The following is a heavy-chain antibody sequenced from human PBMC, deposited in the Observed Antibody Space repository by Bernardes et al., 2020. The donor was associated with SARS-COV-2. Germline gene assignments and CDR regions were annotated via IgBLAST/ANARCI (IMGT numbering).Heavy chain of an antibody. CDR1: GFNFSNFA. CDR2: MSYDGRNE. CDR3: ARDPTGSDFWSGGLYNLYGLDV. V-gene: IGHV3-30*04. D-gene: IGHD3-3*01. J-gene: IGHJ6*02. Sequence: GGSLRLSCAASGFNFSNFAMHWVRQAPGKGLEWMAIMSYDGRNEYYAVSMKGRFTISRDNSKNTLFLQMNSLRTEDTAVYFCARDPTGSDFWSGGLYNLYGLDVWGQGTTVTVSS.